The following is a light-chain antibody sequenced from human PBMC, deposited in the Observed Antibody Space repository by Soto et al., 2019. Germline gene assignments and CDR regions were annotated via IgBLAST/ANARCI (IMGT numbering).Light chain of an antibody. J-gene: IGLJ1*01. Sequence: QSVLGQRPSASGTPGQRVTISCSGSSSNIGRNYIYWYQQLPGTAPKLLIYGNTQRPSGVPDRFSGSKSGTSVSLAISGLRSEDEADYYCAAWDDSLRGYVFGTGTKVTVL. V-gene: IGLV1-47*02. CDR1: SSNIGRNY. CDR2: GNT. CDR3: AAWDDSLRGYV.